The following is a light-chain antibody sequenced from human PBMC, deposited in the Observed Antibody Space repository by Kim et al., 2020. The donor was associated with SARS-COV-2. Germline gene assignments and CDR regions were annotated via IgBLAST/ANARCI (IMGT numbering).Light chain of an antibody. V-gene: IGKV3-11*01. CDR2: DAS. CDR1: QSVSGY. Sequence: WSPGERATLSCRASQSVSGYLAWYQHKPGQAPRLLIYDASNRATGIPARFSGTGSGTDFTLTISSLEPEDFAVYYCQQRSNWPRTFGQGTKVEIK. CDR3: QQRSNWPRT. J-gene: IGKJ1*01.